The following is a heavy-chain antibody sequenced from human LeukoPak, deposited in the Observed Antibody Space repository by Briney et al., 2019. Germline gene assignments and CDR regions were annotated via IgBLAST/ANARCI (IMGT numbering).Heavy chain of an antibody. D-gene: IGHD5-24*01. CDR2: ISYDGSNK. J-gene: IGHJ4*02. Sequence: PGGSLRLSCAASGFTFSSYAMHWVRQAPGKGLEWVAVISYDGSNKYYADSVKGRFTVSRDNSKNTLYLQMNSLRADDTAVYFYARDPRWLQPPGYWGQGTLVTVSS. CDR3: ARDPRWLQPPGY. CDR1: GFTFSSYA. V-gene: IGHV3-30*04.